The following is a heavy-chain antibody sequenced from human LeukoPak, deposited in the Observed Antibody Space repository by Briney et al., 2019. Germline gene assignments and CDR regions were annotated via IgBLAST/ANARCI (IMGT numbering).Heavy chain of an antibody. CDR2: IKQDGGET. J-gene: IGHJ6*03. CDR3: ARVFPTSGTFYYYMDV. CDR1: GFTFSDYW. D-gene: IGHD2-2*01. Sequence: PGGSLRLSCAASGFTFSDYWMNWVRQAPGKGLEWVANIKQDGGETYYVDSVKGRFSISRDNSRNTLYLQMNSLRAEDTAVYYCARVFPTSGTFYYYMDVWGKGTTVTVSS. V-gene: IGHV3-7*03.